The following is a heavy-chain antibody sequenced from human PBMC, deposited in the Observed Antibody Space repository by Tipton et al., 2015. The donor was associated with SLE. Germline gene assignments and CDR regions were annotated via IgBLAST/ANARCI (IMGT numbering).Heavy chain of an antibody. D-gene: IGHD1-26*01. V-gene: IGHV3-30*04. CDR1: GFTFSSYA. CDR2: ISYDGSNK. CDR3: AGSLARYGMDA. J-gene: IGHJ6*02. Sequence: QLVQSGGGVVQPGRSLRLSCAASGFTFSSYAMHWVRQAPGKGLEWVAVISYDGSNKYYADSVKGRFTISRDNSKNTLYLQMNSLRAEDTAVYYCAGSLARYGMDAWGQGTTVTVSS.